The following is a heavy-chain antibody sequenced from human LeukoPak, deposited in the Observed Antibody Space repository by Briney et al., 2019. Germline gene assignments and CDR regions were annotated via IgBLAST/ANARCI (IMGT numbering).Heavy chain of an antibody. CDR1: GGSISSGGYS. D-gene: IGHD5-18*01. V-gene: IGHV4-30-2*01. Sequence: SETLSLTCAVSGGSISSGGYSWSWIRQPPGKGLEWIGYIYHSGSTYYNPFLKSRVTISVDRSKNQFSLKLSSVTAADTAVYYCARVTGGSYGYGYFDYWGQGTLVTVSS. CDR3: ARVTGGSYGYGYFDY. CDR2: IYHSGST. J-gene: IGHJ4*02.